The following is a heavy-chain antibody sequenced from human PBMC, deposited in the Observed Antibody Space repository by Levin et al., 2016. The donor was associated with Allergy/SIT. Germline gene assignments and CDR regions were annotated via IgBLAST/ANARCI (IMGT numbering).Heavy chain of an antibody. CDR1: GGTFSSYA. D-gene: IGHD3-3*01. Sequence: SVKVSCKASGGTFSSYAISWVRQAPGQGLEWMGGIIPIFGTANYAQKFQGRVTITADESTSTAYMELSSLRSEDTAVYYCARCQYDFHNYYYYGMDVWGQGTTVTVSS. V-gene: IGHV1-69*13. CDR2: IIPIFGTA. J-gene: IGHJ6*02. CDR3: ARCQYDFHNYYYYGMDV.